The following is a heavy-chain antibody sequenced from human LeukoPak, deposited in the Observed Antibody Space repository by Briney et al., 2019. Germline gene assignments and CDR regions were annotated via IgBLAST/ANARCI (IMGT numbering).Heavy chain of an antibody. CDR3: ASLGRGYSGYVKH. Sequence: SETLSLTCTVSGGSIGSYYWGWIRQPPGKGLEWIGSIYYSGSTYYNPSLKSRVTISVDTSKNQFSLKLSSVTAADTAVYYCASLGRGYSGYVKHWGQGTLVTVSS. V-gene: IGHV4-39*07. CDR2: IYYSGST. CDR1: GGSIGSYY. D-gene: IGHD5-12*01. J-gene: IGHJ1*01.